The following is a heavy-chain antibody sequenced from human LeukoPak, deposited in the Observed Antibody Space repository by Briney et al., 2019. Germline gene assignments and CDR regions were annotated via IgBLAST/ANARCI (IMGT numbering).Heavy chain of an antibody. Sequence: PSETLSLTCAVSGYSLSSGYYWGWIRQPPGKGLEWIGSIYHSGSTYYNPSLKSRVTISVDTSKNQFSLKLSSVTAADTAVYYCARLETQLIVVVPAAFDYWGQGTLVTVSS. CDR3: ARLETQLIVVVPAAFDY. V-gene: IGHV4-38-2*01. CDR2: IYHSGST. CDR1: GYSLSSGYY. D-gene: IGHD2-2*01. J-gene: IGHJ4*02.